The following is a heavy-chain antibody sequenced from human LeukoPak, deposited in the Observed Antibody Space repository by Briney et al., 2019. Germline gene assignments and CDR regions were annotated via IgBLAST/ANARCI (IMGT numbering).Heavy chain of an antibody. CDR2: ISAYNGNT. CDR3: ARDRRAEGFGELYDY. CDR1: GYTFTSYG. V-gene: IGHV1-18*04. J-gene: IGHJ4*02. D-gene: IGHD3-10*01. Sequence: EASVKVSCKASGYTFTSYGISWVRQAPGQGLEWMGWISAYNGNTNYAQKLQGRVTMTTDTSTSTAYMELRSLRSDDTAVYYCARDRRAEGFGELYDYWGQGTLVTVSS.